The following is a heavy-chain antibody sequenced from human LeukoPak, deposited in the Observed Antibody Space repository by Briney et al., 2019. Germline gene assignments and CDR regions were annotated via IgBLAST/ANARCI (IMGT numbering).Heavy chain of an antibody. CDR1: GFTFSDYY. D-gene: IGHD3-16*01. Sequence: GGSLRLSCAASGFTFSDYYMSWIRQAPGKGLEWVSYISSSGSTIYYADSVKGRFTISRDNAENSLYLQMNSLRAEDTAVYYCARDVRRKSELWPGDYWGQGTLVTVSS. CDR2: ISSSGSTI. J-gene: IGHJ4*02. V-gene: IGHV3-11*04. CDR3: ARDVRRKSELWPGDY.